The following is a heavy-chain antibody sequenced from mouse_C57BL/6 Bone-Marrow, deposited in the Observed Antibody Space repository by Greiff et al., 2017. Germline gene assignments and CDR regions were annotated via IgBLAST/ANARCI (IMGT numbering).Heavy chain of an antibody. CDR2: IDPETGGT. V-gene: IGHV1-15*01. Sequence: VQLQQSGAELVRPGASVTLSCKASGYTFTDYEMHWVKQTPVHGLEWIGAIDPETGGTAYNQKFKGKAILTADKSSSTAYMELRSLTSEDSAVYYCTRSYYYGSSSAWFAYWGQGTLVTVSA. J-gene: IGHJ3*01. D-gene: IGHD1-1*01. CDR1: GYTFTDYE. CDR3: TRSYYYGSSSAWFAY.